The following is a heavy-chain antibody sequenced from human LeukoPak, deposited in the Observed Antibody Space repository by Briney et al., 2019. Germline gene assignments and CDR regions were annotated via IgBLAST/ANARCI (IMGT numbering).Heavy chain of an antibody. Sequence: GGSLRLSCAASGFTFSSYSMNWVRQAPGKGLEWVSYIRSSSRTIYYADSVKGRFTISRDNAKNSLFLQMNSLRAEDTAVYYCARGSWQLAEVVYWGQGTLVTVSS. V-gene: IGHV3-48*01. D-gene: IGHD6-6*01. J-gene: IGHJ4*02. CDR2: IRSSSRTI. CDR1: GFTFSSYS. CDR3: ARGSWQLAEVVY.